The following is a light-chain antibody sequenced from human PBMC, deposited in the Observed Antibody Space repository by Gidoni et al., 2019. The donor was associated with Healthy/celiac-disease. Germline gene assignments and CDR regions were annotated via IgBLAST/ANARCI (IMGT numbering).Light chain of an antibody. Sequence: DIVMTQSPLSLPVTPGEPASISCRSSQSLLHRNGYNYLDWYRQKPGQSPQLLIYLGANRASGVPDRVSGSGSGTDFTLKISRVEGEDVGVYYCMQALQTPWTFGQGTKVEIK. CDR2: LGA. J-gene: IGKJ1*01. CDR1: QSLLHRNGYNY. CDR3: MQALQTPWT. V-gene: IGKV2-28*01.